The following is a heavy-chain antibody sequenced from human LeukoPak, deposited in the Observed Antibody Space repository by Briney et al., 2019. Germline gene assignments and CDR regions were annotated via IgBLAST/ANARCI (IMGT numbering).Heavy chain of an antibody. CDR3: AKERKWELYFDY. CDR2: ISGSGGST. CDR1: GFTFSSYS. J-gene: IGHJ4*02. D-gene: IGHD1-26*01. Sequence: GETLRLSCAASGFTFSSYSMSWVRQAPGKGLEWVSAISGSGGSTYYAASVKGRFTISRDNSKNPLHLQMNSLRAEDTAVYYCAKERKWELYFDYWGQGTLVTVSS. V-gene: IGHV3-23*01.